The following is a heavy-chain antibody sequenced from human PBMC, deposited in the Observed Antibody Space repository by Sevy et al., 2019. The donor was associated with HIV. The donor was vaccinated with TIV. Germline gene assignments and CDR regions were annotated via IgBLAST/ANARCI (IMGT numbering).Heavy chain of an antibody. D-gene: IGHD2-2*01. CDR1: GGSISSGNYY. Sequence: SETLSLTCTVSGGSISSGNYYWSWIRQPAGKGLEWIGRIYTSGSTIYNPSLKSRVTISVDTSKNQFSLKLSSVTAADTAVYYCARESGDCSSTSCYEGVFDYWGQGTLVTVSS. V-gene: IGHV4-61*02. J-gene: IGHJ4*02. CDR3: ARESGDCSSTSCYEGVFDY. CDR2: IYTSGST.